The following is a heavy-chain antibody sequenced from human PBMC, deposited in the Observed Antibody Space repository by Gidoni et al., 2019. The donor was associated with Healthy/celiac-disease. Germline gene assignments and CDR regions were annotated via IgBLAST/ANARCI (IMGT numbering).Heavy chain of an antibody. CDR2: IIPILGIA. CDR1: GGTFSSYA. D-gene: IGHD6-19*01. V-gene: IGHV1-69*04. CDR3: ARDIQAVAGTLDY. Sequence: QVQLVQSGAEVKKPGSSVKVSCKASGGTFSSYAISWVRQAPGQGLEWMGRIIPILGIANYAQKFQGRVTITADKSTSTAYMELSSLRSEDTAVYYCARDIQAVAGTLDYWGQGTLVTVSS. J-gene: IGHJ4*02.